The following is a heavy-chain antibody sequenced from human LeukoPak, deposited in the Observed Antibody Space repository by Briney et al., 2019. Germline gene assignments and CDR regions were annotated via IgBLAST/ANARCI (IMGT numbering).Heavy chain of an antibody. CDR2: INPKGGGI. Sequence: ASVTVSLKSSGYSFTDYYIHWARQPPGQGRAWMGWINPKGGGINYAPEFQGRVTMTRDTSINTAYMELSSMRSDDTAMYYCARDACDGGDCFNWFDPWGQGTLVTVSS. CDR3: ARDACDGGDCFNWFDP. V-gene: IGHV1-2*02. J-gene: IGHJ5*02. D-gene: IGHD2-21*02. CDR1: GYSFTDYY.